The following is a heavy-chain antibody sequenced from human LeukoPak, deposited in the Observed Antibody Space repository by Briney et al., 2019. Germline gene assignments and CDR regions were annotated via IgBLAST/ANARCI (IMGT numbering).Heavy chain of an antibody. CDR1: Y. J-gene: IGHJ3*02. CDR3: VRKNRDFNAAFDI. Sequence: YLGWVRQAPGEGLEWVSISFSDSNTNYADSVKGRFTISRDTSQNTLSLQMNSLRAEDTAVYYCVRKNRDFNAAFDIWGQGTVVTVSS. V-gene: IGHV3-53*01. CDR2: SFSDSNT. D-gene: IGHD2-21*02.